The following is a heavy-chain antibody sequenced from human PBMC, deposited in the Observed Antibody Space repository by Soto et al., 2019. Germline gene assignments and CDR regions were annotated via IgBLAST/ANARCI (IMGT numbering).Heavy chain of an antibody. CDR1: GGSINSANYY. CDR2: ISSSGSTI. J-gene: IGHJ3*02. D-gene: IGHD4-17*01. V-gene: IGHV3-11*04. CDR3: AREYDYGDSDAFDI. Sequence: LSLTCTVSGGSINSANYYWGWVRQAPGKGLEWVSYISSSGSTIYYADSVKGRFTISRDNAKNSLYLQMNSLRAEDTAVYYCAREYDYGDSDAFDIWGQGTMVTVSS.